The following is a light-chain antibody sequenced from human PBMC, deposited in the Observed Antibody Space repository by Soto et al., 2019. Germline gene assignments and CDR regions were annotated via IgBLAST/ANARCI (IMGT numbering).Light chain of an antibody. CDR2: DVS. CDR1: SSDVGGYNY. CDR3: SSSTSSRTLYV. J-gene: IGLJ1*01. Sequence: QSALTQPASVSGSPGQSITISCTGTSSDVGGYNYVSWYQQHPGKVPKLMFYDVSNRPSGVSNRFSGSKSGNTTSLTISGLQAEDEADYYCSSSTSSRTLYVFGTGTKLTVL. V-gene: IGLV2-14*01.